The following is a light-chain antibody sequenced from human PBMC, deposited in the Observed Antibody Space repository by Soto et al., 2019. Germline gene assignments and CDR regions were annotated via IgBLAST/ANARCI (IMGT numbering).Light chain of an antibody. CDR3: QQHNSFSIT. CDR2: GAS. J-gene: IGKJ5*01. V-gene: IGKV3-15*01. CDR1: QTIGSD. Sequence: EIVLTQSPATLSVSPGERATLSCRASQTIGSDLAWYQQKPGQAPRLLIYGASTRATGIPARFSGSGSGTEFTLTINSLQADDFATYYCQQHNSFSITFGQGTRLEIK.